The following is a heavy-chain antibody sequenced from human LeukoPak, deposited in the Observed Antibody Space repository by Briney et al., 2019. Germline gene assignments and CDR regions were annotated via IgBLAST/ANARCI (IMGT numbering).Heavy chain of an antibody. CDR2: ISYDGSKK. CDR3: AKRYSSGWYYFDH. J-gene: IGHJ4*02. V-gene: IGHV3-30*18. CDR1: GFTFSNYG. Sequence: PGGSLRLSCVASGFTFSNYGMHWVRRAPGKGLEWVAFISYDGSKKYYADSAKGRFTISRDNSKNTLYLQMDSLRAEDTAVYYCAKRYSSGWYYFDHWGQGTLVTVSA. D-gene: IGHD6-19*01.